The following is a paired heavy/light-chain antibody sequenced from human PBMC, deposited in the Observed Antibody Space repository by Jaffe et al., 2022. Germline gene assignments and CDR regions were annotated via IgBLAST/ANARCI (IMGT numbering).Light chain of an antibody. Sequence: EIVMTQSPATLSVSPGERATLSCRASQSVSSDLAWYQQKPGQAPRLLVYGASTRATGIPARFSGSGSGTEFTLTISSLQSEDFAVYYCHQYNNWPPWTFGQGTKVEIK. CDR3: HQYNNWPPWT. J-gene: IGKJ1*01. CDR2: GAS. CDR1: QSVSSD. V-gene: IGKV3-15*01.
Heavy chain of an antibody. J-gene: IGHJ5*02. D-gene: IGHD3-22*01. V-gene: IGHV3-30*02. CDR3: AKVNTYDTSGVYYLGWFDP. Sequence: QVQLVESGGGVVQPGGSLRLSCAASGFTFSSYGMHWVRQAPGKGLEWVSFIRYDGSNKYYADSVKGRFTISRDDSKNTLYLEMNSLRAEDTAVYYCAKVNTYDTSGVYYLGWFDPWGQGTLVTVSS. CDR1: GFTFSSYG. CDR2: IRYDGSNK.